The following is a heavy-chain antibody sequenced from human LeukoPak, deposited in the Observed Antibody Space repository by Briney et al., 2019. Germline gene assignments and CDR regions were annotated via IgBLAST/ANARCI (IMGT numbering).Heavy chain of an antibody. CDR2: ISWNSGSR. V-gene: IGHV3-9*01. CDR1: GFTFDDFA. CDR3: ARTPPYSCGGDCSFDY. Sequence: GGSLRLSCAASGFTFDDFAMHWVRQAPGKGLEWVSGISWNSGSRVYADSVKGRFTISRDNSKDTLYLQMNSLKAEDTAMYYCARTPPYSCGGDCSFDYWGQGTLVTVSS. J-gene: IGHJ4*02. D-gene: IGHD2-21*02.